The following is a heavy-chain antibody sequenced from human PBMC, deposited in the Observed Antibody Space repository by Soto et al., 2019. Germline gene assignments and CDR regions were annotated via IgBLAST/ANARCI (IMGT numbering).Heavy chain of an antibody. CDR2: IYYSGST. CDR1: GGSISSGGYY. CDR3: ARSLGYYYGSGTNYYGMDV. Sequence: PSETPYLTCTVSGGSISSGGYYWSWIRQHPGKGLEWIGYIYYSGSTYYNPSLKSRVTISVDTSKNQFSLKLSSVTAADTAVYYCARSLGYYYGSGTNYYGMDVWGQGTTVTVSS. J-gene: IGHJ6*02. D-gene: IGHD3-10*01. V-gene: IGHV4-31*03.